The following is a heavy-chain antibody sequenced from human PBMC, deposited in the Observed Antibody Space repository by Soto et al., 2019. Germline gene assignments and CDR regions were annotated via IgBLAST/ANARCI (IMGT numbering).Heavy chain of an antibody. CDR1: GFTFSSYG. Sequence: GGSLRLSCAASGFTFSSYGMHWVRQAPGKGLEWVAVIWYDGSNKYYADSVKGRFTISRDNSKNTLYLQMNSLRAEDTAVYYCARLGSYQPLLSASHFEYWGQGTLVTVSS. J-gene: IGHJ4*02. D-gene: IGHD2-2*01. V-gene: IGHV3-33*03. CDR3: ARLGSYQPLLSASHFEY. CDR2: IWYDGSNK.